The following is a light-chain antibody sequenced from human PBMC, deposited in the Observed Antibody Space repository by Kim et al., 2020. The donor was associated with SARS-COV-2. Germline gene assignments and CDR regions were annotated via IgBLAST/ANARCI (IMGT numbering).Light chain of an antibody. CDR3: STWDDSLDGPV. Sequence: QSVLTQPPSASATPGQRVTISCSGSSSNIGGNTVNWYQQLPGTAPKLLIYGLNERPSGVPDRFSGSKSGTSASLAISGLRSEDEADYYCSTWDDSLDGPVFGGGTQLTVL. J-gene: IGLJ3*02. CDR1: SSNIGGNT. CDR2: GLN. V-gene: IGLV1-44*01.